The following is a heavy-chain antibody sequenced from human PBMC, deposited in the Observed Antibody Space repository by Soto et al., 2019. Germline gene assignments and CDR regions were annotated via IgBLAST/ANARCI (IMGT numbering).Heavy chain of an antibody. V-gene: IGHV4-39*01. CDR2: IYYSGST. J-gene: IGHJ4*02. Sequence: PSETLSLTCTVSGGSISSSSYYWGWIRQPPGKGLEWIVSIYYSGSTYYNPSLKSRVTISVDTSKNQFSLKLSSVTAADTAVYYCARRGTRGYSGYDSSVTTAYWGQGTLVTVSS. CDR3: ARRGTRGYSGYDSSVTTAY. CDR1: GGSISSSSYY. D-gene: IGHD5-12*01.